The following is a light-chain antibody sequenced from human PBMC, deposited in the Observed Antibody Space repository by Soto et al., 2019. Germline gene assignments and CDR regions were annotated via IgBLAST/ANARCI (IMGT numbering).Light chain of an antibody. J-gene: IGLJ1*01. V-gene: IGLV2-14*03. CDR1: TSDVGNSNR. CDR2: DVT. CDR3: SSYTSVTTPLYV. Sequence: QSVLTQPASVSGSPGQSITISCTGNTSDVGNSNRVSWYQQHPGKAPQLIIYDVTYRPSGVSNRFSGSKSGSTASLTISGLQAEDEADYYCSSYTSVTTPLYVFGAGTKVTVL.